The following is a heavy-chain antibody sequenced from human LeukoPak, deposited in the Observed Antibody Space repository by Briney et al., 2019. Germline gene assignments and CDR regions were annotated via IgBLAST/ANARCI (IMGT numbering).Heavy chain of an antibody. CDR1: GFSFSTYS. J-gene: IGHJ4*02. CDR2: IVGSSSNI. Sequence: GGSQRLSCTASGFSFSTYSMNWVRQAPGKGLEWVSYIVGSSSNIYYADSVKGRFTISRDNAKNSLYLQMDSLRAEDTAVYYCATDSPETAAFDYWGQGTLVTVSS. CDR3: ATDSPETAAFDY. V-gene: IGHV3-48*04. D-gene: IGHD1-1*01.